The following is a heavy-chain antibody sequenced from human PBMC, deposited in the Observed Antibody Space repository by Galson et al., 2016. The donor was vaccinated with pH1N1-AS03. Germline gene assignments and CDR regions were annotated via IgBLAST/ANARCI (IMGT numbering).Heavy chain of an antibody. V-gene: IGHV4-59*01. CDR1: AGSISTCY. CDR3: ARVRSEWLGVNSSWYGIDS. D-gene: IGHD2-2*01. Sequence: LSLTCTVSAGSISTCYWTWIRQPPGRGLEWIGYIYFSGRTNCSPSLKSRANISLDRSRNQFSLNLNSVTAADTAVYYCARVRSEWLGVNSSWYGIDSWGQGTLVTVSS. CDR2: IYFSGRT. J-gene: IGHJ4*02.